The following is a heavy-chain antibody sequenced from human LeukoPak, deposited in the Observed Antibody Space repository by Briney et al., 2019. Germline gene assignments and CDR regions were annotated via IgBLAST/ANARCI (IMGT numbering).Heavy chain of an antibody. CDR3: AIVTYYYDSSGYLDY. D-gene: IGHD3-22*01. CDR1: GYAFTSNG. Sequence: GASVTVSRNASGYAFTSNGISWVRHAPAQGLGRVGWINTYNGSTNNEQTLQGRGTMTTDTSTSTAYMELRRLRSDDTAVYYCAIVTYYYDSSGYLDYWGQGTLVTVSS. J-gene: IGHJ4*02. CDR2: INTYNGST. V-gene: IGHV1-18*01.